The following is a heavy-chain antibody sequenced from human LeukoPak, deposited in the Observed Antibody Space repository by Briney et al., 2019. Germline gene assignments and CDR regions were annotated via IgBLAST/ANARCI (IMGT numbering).Heavy chain of an antibody. J-gene: IGHJ4*02. D-gene: IGHD3-3*01. CDR1: GFTFSNYA. Sequence: GGSLRLSCAASGFTFSNYAMSWVRQAPAKGLEWVSSITGSGGSTYYADSVKGRFTISRDNSKNTLYLQMSSLRAEDTAVYYCAKDKGDFWSGHHYWGQGTLVTVSS. CDR3: AKDKGDFWSGHHY. V-gene: IGHV3-23*01. CDR2: ITGSGGST.